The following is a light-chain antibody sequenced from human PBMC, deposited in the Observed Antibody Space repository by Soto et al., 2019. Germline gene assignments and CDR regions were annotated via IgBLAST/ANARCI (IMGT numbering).Light chain of an antibody. CDR3: QQYSSYPYT. CDR2: KAS. Sequence: IQISQSPSTLSASVGDRVTITCLARQSISSGLACYQRKPRPAPKRRSYKASSLQSGVPTRFSGSGSGTDFTLTISTLQPYDFATYSCQQYSSYPYTVGQGTKLEIK. V-gene: IGKV1-5*03. J-gene: IGKJ2*01. CDR1: QSISSG.